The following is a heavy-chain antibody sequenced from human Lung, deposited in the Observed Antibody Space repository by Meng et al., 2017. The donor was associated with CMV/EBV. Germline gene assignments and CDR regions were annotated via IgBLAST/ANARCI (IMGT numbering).Heavy chain of an antibody. J-gene: IGHJ5*02. CDR1: GFSLSTSEVG. CDR3: ALFTRSWFDP. D-gene: IGHD2-2*01. CDR2: IYWDDDK. V-gene: IGHV2-5*02. Sequence: QITLKESGPTVVKPTQTLTLTCTFVGFSLSTSEVGVGWIRQPPGKALEWLAVIYWDDDKRYSPSLKSRLTITKDTSKNQVVLTLTNMDPVDTATYYCALFTRSWFDPWGQGTLVTVSS.